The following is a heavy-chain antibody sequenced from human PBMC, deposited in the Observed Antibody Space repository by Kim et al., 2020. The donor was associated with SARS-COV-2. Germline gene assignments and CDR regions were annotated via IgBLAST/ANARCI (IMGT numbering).Heavy chain of an antibody. V-gene: IGHV1-69*13. CDR3: ARVRNYCSSTSCYGDDAFDI. CDR1: GGTFSSYA. CDR2: IIPIFGTA. D-gene: IGHD2-2*01. J-gene: IGHJ3*02. Sequence: SVKVSCKASGGTFSSYAISWVRQAPGQGLEWMGGIIPIFGTANYAQKFQGRVTITADESTSTAYMELSSLRSEDTAVYYCARVRNYCSSTSCYGDDAFDIWGQGTMVTVSS.